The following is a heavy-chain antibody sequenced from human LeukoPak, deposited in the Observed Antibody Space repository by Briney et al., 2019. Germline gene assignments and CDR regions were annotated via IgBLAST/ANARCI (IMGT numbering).Heavy chain of an antibody. CDR2: IYHSGST. CDR3: ARPLQLWRSYYFDY. J-gene: IGHJ4*02. D-gene: IGHD5-18*01. Sequence: PSGTLSLTCAVSGGSISSSNWWSWVCQPPGKGLEWIGEIYHSGSTNYNPSLKSRVTISVDKSKNQFSLKLSSVTAADTAVYYCARPLQLWRSYYFDYWGQGTLVTVSS. V-gene: IGHV4-4*02. CDR1: GGSISSSNW.